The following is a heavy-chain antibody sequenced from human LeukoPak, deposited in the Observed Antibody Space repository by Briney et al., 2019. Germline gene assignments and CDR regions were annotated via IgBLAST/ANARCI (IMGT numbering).Heavy chain of an antibody. D-gene: IGHD1-14*01. V-gene: IGHV1-2*02. CDR1: GYTFTGYY. J-gene: IGHJ4*02. CDR3: ARAPPPGTSAHDY. Sequence: ASVKVSCKASGYTFTGYYMHWVRQAPGQGLEWMGWINPNSGGTNYAQKLQGRVTMTTDTSTSTAYMELRSLRSDDTAVYYCARAPPPGTSAHDYWGQGTLVTVSS. CDR2: INPNSGGT.